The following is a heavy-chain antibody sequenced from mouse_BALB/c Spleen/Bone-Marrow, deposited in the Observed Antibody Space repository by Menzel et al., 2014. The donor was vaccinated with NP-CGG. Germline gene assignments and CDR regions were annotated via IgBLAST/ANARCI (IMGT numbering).Heavy chain of an antibody. D-gene: IGHD1-1*01. V-gene: IGHV1S81*02. CDR1: GYTFTSYW. J-gene: IGHJ2*01. CDR3: ARRTTTVVATDY. Sequence: VQLQQSGAELVKPGASVKLSCKASGYTFTSYWMHWVKHRPGQGLEWIGEINPSNGRTNYNEKFKSKATLTVDKSSSTAYMQLSSLTSEDSAVYYCARRTTTVVATDYWGQGTTLTVSS. CDR2: INPSNGRT.